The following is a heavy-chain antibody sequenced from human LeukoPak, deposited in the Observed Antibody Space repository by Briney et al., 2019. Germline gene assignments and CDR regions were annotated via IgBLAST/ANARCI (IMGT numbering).Heavy chain of an antibody. Sequence: SQTLSLTCAISGDSVSSNSAARSWIRQSPSRGLEWLGRTYYRSKWYNDYAVSVKSRITISPDTSKNHFSLQLNSVTPEDTAVYYCARAPGSSWAAFGMDVWGQGTTVTVSS. V-gene: IGHV6-1*01. D-gene: IGHD6-13*01. CDR2: TYYRSKWYN. CDR3: ARAPGSSWAAFGMDV. CDR1: GDSVSSNSAA. J-gene: IGHJ6*02.